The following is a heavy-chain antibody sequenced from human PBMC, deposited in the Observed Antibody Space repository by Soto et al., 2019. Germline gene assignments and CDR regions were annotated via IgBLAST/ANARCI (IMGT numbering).Heavy chain of an antibody. V-gene: IGHV5-51*01. D-gene: IGHD2-15*01. CDR3: ARRRRSGGTRGWFDP. Sequence: GESLKISCKGSGYSFTSYWIGWVRQMPGKGLEWMGIIYPGDSDTRYSPSFQGQVTISADKSISTAYLQWSSLKASDTAMYYCARRRRSGGTRGWFDPWGQGTLVTVSS. CDR2: IYPGDSDT. CDR1: GYSFTSYW. J-gene: IGHJ5*02.